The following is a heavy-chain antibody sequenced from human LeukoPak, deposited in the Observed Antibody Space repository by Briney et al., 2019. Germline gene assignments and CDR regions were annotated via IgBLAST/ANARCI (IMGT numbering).Heavy chain of an antibody. V-gene: IGHV3-30*02. D-gene: IGHD3-9*01. CDR3: AKDARYYDILTGYGRYYYYYYMDV. CDR2: IRYDGSNK. CDR1: GFTFSSYG. J-gene: IGHJ6*03. Sequence: GGSLRLSCAASGFTFSSYGMHWVRQAPGKGLEWVAFIRYDGSNKYYADSVKGRFTISRDNSKNTLYLQMNSLRAEDTAVYYCAKDARYYDILTGYGRYYYYYYMDVWGKGTTVTISS.